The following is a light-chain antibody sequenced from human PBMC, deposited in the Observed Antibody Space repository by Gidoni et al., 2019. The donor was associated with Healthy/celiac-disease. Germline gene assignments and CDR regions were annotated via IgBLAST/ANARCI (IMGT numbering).Light chain of an antibody. CDR2: TDN. CDR1: TSNIGSNS. CDR3: ATWDDSLNGDVI. Sequence: QSMLTQPPSASATPGQRVTISCSGSTSNIGSNSVNWYQRVPGTAPKLLIYTDNQRPSGVPARFSGSRSGTSASLAISGLQSEDEADYYCATWDDSLNGDVIFGGGTKLTVL. V-gene: IGLV1-44*01. J-gene: IGLJ2*01.